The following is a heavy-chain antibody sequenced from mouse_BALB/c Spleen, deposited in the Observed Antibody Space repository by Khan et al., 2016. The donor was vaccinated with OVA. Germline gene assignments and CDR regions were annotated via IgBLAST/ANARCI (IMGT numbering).Heavy chain of an antibody. D-gene: IGHD2-10*01. J-gene: IGHJ4*01. CDR1: GFSLNGYG. Sequence: QVQLQQSGPGLVAPSQSLSITCTVSGFSLNGYGVNWVRQPPGKGLEWLGMIWGDGSTDYNSALKSRLSISKDKSKSQAFLKMHSLQTDDTATSSCARAYYGNYREAMDYWGQGTSVTVSS. CDR3: ARAYYGNYREAMDY. V-gene: IGHV2-6-7*01. CDR2: IWGDGST.